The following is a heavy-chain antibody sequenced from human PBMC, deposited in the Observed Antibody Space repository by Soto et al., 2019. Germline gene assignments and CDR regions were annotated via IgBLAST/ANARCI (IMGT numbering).Heavy chain of an antibody. Sequence: ASLKVSWKAAGYAFTGYFMHWGRHAPGQGLEWMGWINPYSGGADYAQSFQGRVTMTRDTSISTVYMELSRLRFDDTAVYYCARVIRGAYYNSPLDTWGQGTVVTVPS. V-gene: IGHV1-2*02. D-gene: IGHD3-10*01. CDR1: GYAFTGYF. CDR2: INPYSGGA. J-gene: IGHJ5*02. CDR3: ARVIRGAYYNSPLDT.